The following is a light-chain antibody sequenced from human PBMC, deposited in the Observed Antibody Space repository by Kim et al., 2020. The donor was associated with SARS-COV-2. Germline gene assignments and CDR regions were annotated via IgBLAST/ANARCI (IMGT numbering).Light chain of an antibody. CDR2: DVS. CDR3: GSYTSGATII. Sequence: GQSITISCSGSNNDIGGYNYVTWYQQHPGKAPKLMIYDVSSRPSGVSHRFSGSKSGNTASLTISGLQADDEADYYCGSYTSGATIIFGGGTQPTVL. CDR1: NNDIGGYNY. J-gene: IGLJ2*01. V-gene: IGLV2-14*03.